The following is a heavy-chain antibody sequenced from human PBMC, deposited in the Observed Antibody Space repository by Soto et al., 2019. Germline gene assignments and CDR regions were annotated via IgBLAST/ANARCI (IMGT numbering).Heavy chain of an antibody. CDR2: ISYDGSNK. CDR1: GFTFSSYA. Sequence: QVQLVESGGGVVQPGRSLRLSCAASGFTFSSYAMHWVRQAPGKGLEWVAVISYDGSNKYYADSVKGRFTISRDNSKNTLYRQMNSLRAEDTAVYYCAHGSFDYWGQGTLVTVSS. CDR3: AHGSFDY. D-gene: IGHD6-25*01. J-gene: IGHJ4*02. V-gene: IGHV3-30-3*01.